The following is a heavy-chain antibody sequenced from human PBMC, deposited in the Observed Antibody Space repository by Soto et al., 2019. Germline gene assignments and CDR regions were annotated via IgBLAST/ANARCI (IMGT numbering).Heavy chain of an antibody. D-gene: IGHD3-22*01. CDR1: GGTFSSYA. CDR3: ATRSITMIVVASYYGMDV. CDR2: IIPIFGTA. J-gene: IGHJ6*02. V-gene: IGHV1-69*13. Sequence: SVKVSCKASGGTFSSYAISWVRQAPGQGLEWMGGIIPIFGTANYAQKFQGRVTITADESTSTAYMELSSLRSEDTAVYYCATRSITMIVVASYYGMDVWGQGTTVTVSS.